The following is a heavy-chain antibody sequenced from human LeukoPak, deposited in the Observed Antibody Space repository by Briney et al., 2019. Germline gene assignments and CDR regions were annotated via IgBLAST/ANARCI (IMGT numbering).Heavy chain of an antibody. J-gene: IGHJ4*02. Sequence: GGSLRLSCAASGFTFDDYAMHWVRQAPGKGLEWVSGISWNSGSIGYADSVKGRFTISRDNAKNSLYLQMNSLRAEDTALYYCAKDMVNDSSGYPLHWGQGTLVTVSS. CDR2: ISWNSGSI. CDR3: AKDMVNDSSGYPLH. V-gene: IGHV3-9*01. D-gene: IGHD3-22*01. CDR1: GFTFDDYA.